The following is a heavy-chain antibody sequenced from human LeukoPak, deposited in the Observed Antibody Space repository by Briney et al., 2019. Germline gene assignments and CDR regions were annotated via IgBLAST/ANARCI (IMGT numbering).Heavy chain of an antibody. D-gene: IGHD3-22*01. J-gene: IGHJ4*02. CDR2: IRYDGSNK. CDR3: AKDGDAYYDSSGYALGY. Sequence: TGGSLRLSCAASGFTFSSYGMHWVRQAPGKGLEWVAFIRYDGSNKYYADSVKGRFTISRDNSKNTLYLQMNSLRAEDTAVYYCAKDGDAYYDSSGYALGYWGQGTLVTVSS. CDR1: GFTFSSYG. V-gene: IGHV3-30*02.